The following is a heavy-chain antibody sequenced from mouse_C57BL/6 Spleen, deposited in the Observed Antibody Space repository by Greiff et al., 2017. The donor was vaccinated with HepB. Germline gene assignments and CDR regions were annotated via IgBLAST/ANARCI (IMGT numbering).Heavy chain of an antibody. CDR1: GYTFTTYP. CDR3: ARRNHYGSPFAY. CDR2: FHPYNDDT. J-gene: IGHJ3*01. V-gene: IGHV1-47*01. Sequence: QVQLKESGAELVKPGASVKMSCKASGYTFTTYPIEWMKQNHGKSLEWIGNFHPYNDDTKYNEKFKGKATLTVEKSSSTVYLELSRLTSDDSAVYYCARRNHYGSPFAYWGQGTLVTVSA. D-gene: IGHD1-1*01.